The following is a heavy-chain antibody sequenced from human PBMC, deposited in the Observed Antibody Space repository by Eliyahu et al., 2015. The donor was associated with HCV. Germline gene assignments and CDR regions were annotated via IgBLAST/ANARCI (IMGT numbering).Heavy chain of an antibody. D-gene: IGHD5-24*01. CDR1: GYSISSGYY. V-gene: IGHV4-38-2*01. CDR2: VYHSGNT. J-gene: IGHJ4*02. Sequence: QVQLQESGPGLVKPSETLSLTCAVSGYSISSGYYWGWVRQPPGKGLEWIGIVYHSGNTFYSPSLSSRVTISVDTSKNQFSLKLSSVTAADTAVYYCARPGDGYNAFDYWGQGTLVTVSS. CDR3: ARPGDGYNAFDY.